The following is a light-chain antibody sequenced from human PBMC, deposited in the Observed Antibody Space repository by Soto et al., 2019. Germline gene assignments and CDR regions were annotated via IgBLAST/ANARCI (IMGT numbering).Light chain of an antibody. V-gene: IGLV4-69*01. CDR1: SGHSSSA. J-gene: IGLJ1*01. Sequence: QLVLTQSPSASASLGASVKLTCTLSSGHSSSAIAWHQQQPEKGPRYLMKLNSDGSHSKGDGIPDRFSGSSSGAERYLTISSLQSEDEADYYCQTWGTGIHYVFGTGTQLTVL. CDR2: LNSDGSH. CDR3: QTWGTGIHYV.